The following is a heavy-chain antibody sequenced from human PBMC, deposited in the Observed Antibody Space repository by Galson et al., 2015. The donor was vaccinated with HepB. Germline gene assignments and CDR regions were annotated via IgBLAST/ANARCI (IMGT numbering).Heavy chain of an antibody. Sequence: LRLSCAASGFTFSSYWMSWVRQAPGKGLEWVGNINQDGSVTHYIDPVKGRFTISRDNAKNSLFLQMNNLRAEDTALYYCARDPIRQGYTYGNFDYWGQGTLVTVSS. V-gene: IGHV3-7*03. CDR1: GFTFSSYW. J-gene: IGHJ4*02. CDR2: INQDGSVT. D-gene: IGHD5-18*01. CDR3: ARDPIRQGYTYGNFDY.